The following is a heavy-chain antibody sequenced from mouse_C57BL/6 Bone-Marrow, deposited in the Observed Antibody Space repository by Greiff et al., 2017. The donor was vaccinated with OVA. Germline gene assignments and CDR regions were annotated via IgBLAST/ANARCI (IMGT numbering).Heavy chain of an antibody. D-gene: IGHD1-1*01. V-gene: IGHV1-74*01. CDR1: GYTFTSYW. CDR3: AKGTVVAAYFDV. Sequence: QVQLKQPGAELVKPGASVKVSCKASGYTFTSYWMHWVKQRPGQGLEWIGRIHPSDSDTNYNQKFKGKATLTVDKSSSTAYMQLSSLTSEDSAVYYCAKGTVVAAYFDVWGTGTTVTVSS. CDR2: IHPSDSDT. J-gene: IGHJ1*03.